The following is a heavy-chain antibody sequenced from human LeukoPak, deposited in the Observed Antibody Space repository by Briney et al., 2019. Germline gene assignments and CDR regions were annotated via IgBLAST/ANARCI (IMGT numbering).Heavy chain of an antibody. Sequence: GASVKVSCKASGYTFTGYYMHWVRQAPGQGLEWMGWINPNSGGTNYAQKFQGWVTMTRDTSISTAYVELSRLRSDDTAVYYCARDLTYYDILTGYPSPGDYWGQGTLVTVSS. CDR1: GYTFTGYY. J-gene: IGHJ4*02. D-gene: IGHD3-9*01. CDR3: ARDLTYYDILTGYPSPGDY. CDR2: INPNSGGT. V-gene: IGHV1-2*04.